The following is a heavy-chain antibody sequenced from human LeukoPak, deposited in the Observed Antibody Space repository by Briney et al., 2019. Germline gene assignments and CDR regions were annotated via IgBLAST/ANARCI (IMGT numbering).Heavy chain of an antibody. D-gene: IGHD3-22*01. CDR1: GFTFSSYA. CDR2: ISGSGGST. J-gene: IGHJ4*02. CDR3: AKDELDSSGYYTGDY. Sequence: GGSLRLSCAASGFTFSSYAMSWVRQAPGKGLEWVSAISGSGGSTYYADSVKGRFTISRDNSKNTLYLQMNSLRAEDTAVYYCAKDELDSSGYYTGDYWGQGTLVTVSS. V-gene: IGHV3-23*01.